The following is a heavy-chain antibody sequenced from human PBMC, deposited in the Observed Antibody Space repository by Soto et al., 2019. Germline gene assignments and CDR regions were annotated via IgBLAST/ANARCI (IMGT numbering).Heavy chain of an antibody. V-gene: IGHV3-66*01. D-gene: IGHD5-12*01. Sequence: EVQLVESGGGLVQPGGSLRLSCAASGFTVSSYYMSWVREAPGKGLEWVSVIYSGGSTYYADSVKGRFTISRDNSKNTLYLQMNSLRAEDTAVYYCARGTNGATAMNYWGQGTLVTVSS. CDR1: GFTVSSYY. CDR2: IYSGGST. CDR3: ARGTNGATAMNY. J-gene: IGHJ4*02.